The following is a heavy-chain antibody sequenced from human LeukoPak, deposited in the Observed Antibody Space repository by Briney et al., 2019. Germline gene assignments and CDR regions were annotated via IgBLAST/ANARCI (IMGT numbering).Heavy chain of an antibody. D-gene: IGHD5-12*01. J-gene: IGHJ4*02. Sequence: ASVKVSCKASGYTSTSYYMHWVRQAPGQGLEWMGIINPSGGSTNYAQKLQGRVTMTTDTSTSTAYMELRSLRSDDTAVYYCARGRTITGPGGDYWGQGTLVTVSS. CDR1: GYTSTSYY. CDR2: INPSGGST. CDR3: ARGRTITGPGGDY. V-gene: IGHV1-46*01.